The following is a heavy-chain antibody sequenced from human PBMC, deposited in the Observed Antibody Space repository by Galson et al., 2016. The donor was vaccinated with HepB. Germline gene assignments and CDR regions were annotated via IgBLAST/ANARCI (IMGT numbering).Heavy chain of an antibody. CDR2: FSGANT. CDR3: AEVKTGGDYDFWSLDY. V-gene: IGHV3-23*01. D-gene: IGHD3-3*01. CDR1: GFTFSSYA. J-gene: IGHJ4*02. Sequence: SLRLSCAASGFTFSSYAMSWVRQAPGKGLEFVSGFSGANTYYADSVKGRFTISRDNSKNTLYLQMNSLRAEDTAVYYRAEVKTGGDYDFWSLDYWGQGTLVTVSS.